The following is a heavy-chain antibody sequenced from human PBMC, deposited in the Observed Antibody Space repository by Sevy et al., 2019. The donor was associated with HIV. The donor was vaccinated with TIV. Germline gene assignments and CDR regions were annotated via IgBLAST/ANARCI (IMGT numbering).Heavy chain of an antibody. V-gene: IGHV3-74*01. CDR2: IHTDGSSS. J-gene: IGHJ4*02. Sequence: GGSLRLSCAASGFTFRNYWMHWVRQAPGKGLVSVSYIHTDGSSSYYADYVKGRFTISRDNAQNTLYLQMNSLRAEDTAVYYCARAGIGDFWSGYYGIGHWGQGTLVTVSS. D-gene: IGHD3-3*01. CDR3: ARAGIGDFWSGYYGIGH. CDR1: GFTFRNYW.